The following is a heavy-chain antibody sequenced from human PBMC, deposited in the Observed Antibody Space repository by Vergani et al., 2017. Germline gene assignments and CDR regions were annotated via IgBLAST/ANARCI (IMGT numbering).Heavy chain of an antibody. D-gene: IGHD3-22*01. J-gene: IGHJ4*02. Sequence: EVQLVETGGGLIQPGGSLRLSCAASGFTVSSNYMSWVRQAPGKGLEWVSVIYSGGSTYYADSVKGRFTISRDNSKNTLYLQMNSLRAEDTAVYYCATRFPWSMIVFDYWGQGTLVTVSS. CDR2: IYSGGST. CDR3: ATRFPWSMIVFDY. V-gene: IGHV3-53*02. CDR1: GFTVSSNY.